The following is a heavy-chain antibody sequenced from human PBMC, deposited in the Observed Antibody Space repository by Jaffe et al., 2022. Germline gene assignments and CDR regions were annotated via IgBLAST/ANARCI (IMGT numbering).Heavy chain of an antibody. CDR2: IRYDGSNK. V-gene: IGHV3-30*02. D-gene: IGHD3-10*01. J-gene: IGHJ4*02. CDR3: AKAPMVQGYYFDY. CDR1: GFTFSSYG. Sequence: QVQLVESGGGVVQPGGSLRLSCAASGFTFSSYGMHWVRQAPGKGLEWVAFIRYDGSNKYYADSVKGRFTISRDNSKNTLYLQMNSLRAEDTAVYYCAKAPMVQGYYFDYWGQGTLVTVSS.